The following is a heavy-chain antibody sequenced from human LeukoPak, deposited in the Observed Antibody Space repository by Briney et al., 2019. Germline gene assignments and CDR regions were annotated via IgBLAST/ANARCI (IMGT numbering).Heavy chain of an antibody. J-gene: IGHJ4*02. Sequence: GASVKVSCKASGYTFTSYYMHWVRQAPGQGLEWMGMIYPRDGNTSYAQKFQGRVTVTRDTSTSTVHMELSGLRSEDTAVYYCARDQEGFDYWGQGTLVTVSS. CDR3: ARDQEGFDY. CDR1: GYTFTSYY. V-gene: IGHV1-46*01. CDR2: IYPRDGNT.